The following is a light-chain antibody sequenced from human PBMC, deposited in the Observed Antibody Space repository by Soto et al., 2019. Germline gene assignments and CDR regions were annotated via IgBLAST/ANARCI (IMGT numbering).Light chain of an antibody. CDR2: DVS. CDR1: SSDVGGYNY. J-gene: IGLJ1*01. CDR3: SSYTTSSTLV. V-gene: IGLV2-14*03. Sequence: QSVLTQPASVSGSPGQSLTISCTGTSSDVGGYNYVSWYQQHPGKAPKLMIYDVSNRPSGVSNRFSGSKSGNTASLTISGLQAEDEADYYCSSYTTSSTLVFGTGTKAPS.